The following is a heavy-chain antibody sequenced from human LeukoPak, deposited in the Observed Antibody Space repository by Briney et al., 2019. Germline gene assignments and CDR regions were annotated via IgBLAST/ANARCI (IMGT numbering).Heavy chain of an antibody. J-gene: IGHJ4*02. Sequence: ASVKVSCKAFGYTFITYGISWVRRAPGQGLEWMGWVSAYADDTNYVQKYQGRVSMTTDTSTSTAYMKLRSLRSDDTAVYYCARDCIGCHGFDYWGQGTLVTVSS. CDR1: GYTFITYG. D-gene: IGHD2-15*01. CDR3: ARDCIGCHGFDY. V-gene: IGHV1-18*01. CDR2: VSAYADDT.